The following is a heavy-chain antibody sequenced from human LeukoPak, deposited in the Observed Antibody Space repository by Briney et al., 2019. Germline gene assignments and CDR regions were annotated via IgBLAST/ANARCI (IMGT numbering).Heavy chain of an antibody. D-gene: IGHD4-17*01. J-gene: IGHJ6*03. CDR1: GFTFSSYW. V-gene: IGHV3-21*01. CDR2: ISSSSSYI. CDR3: ARDSGDYGDYDDYYYYMDV. Sequence: GGSLRLSCAASGFTFSSYWMHWVRQAPGKGLEWVSSISSSSSYIYYADSVKGRFTISRDNAKNSLYLQMNSLRAEDTAVYYCARDSGDYGDYDDYYYYMDVWGKGTTVTVSS.